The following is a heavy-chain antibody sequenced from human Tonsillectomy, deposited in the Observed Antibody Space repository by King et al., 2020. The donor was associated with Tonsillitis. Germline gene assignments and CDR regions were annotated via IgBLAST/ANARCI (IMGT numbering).Heavy chain of an antibody. D-gene: IGHD3-16*01. CDR3: AGGEEDTDGDAMGV. J-gene: IGHJ6*02. Sequence: VQLVESGAEVKKPGASVKVSCKTSGYTFTNFYLHWVRQAPGQGLEWMGWINPNSGDTKYAQKFQDWVTMTRDTSISTAYMELSSLKFDDTDVYYCAGGEEDTDGDAMGVWRQGTTVTGSS. CDR2: INPNSGDT. CDR1: GYTFTNFY. V-gene: IGHV1-2*04.